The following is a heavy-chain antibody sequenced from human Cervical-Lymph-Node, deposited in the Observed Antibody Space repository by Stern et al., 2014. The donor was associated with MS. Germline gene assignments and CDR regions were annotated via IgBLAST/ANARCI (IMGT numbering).Heavy chain of an antibody. Sequence: VQLLESGGGVVQPGRSLRLSCAASGFTFSSYGMHWVRQAPGKGLEWVTLISYDGSNEYYADSVKGRFTISRDNSKNTVYLQMNSLRPEDTAVYYCARPRRPYFFRDNHHYYGMDVWGQGTRVSVSS. D-gene: IGHD2-15*01. CDR1: GFTFSSYG. V-gene: IGHV3-30*03. CDR3: ARPRRPYFFRDNHHYYGMDV. J-gene: IGHJ6*02. CDR2: ISYDGSNE.